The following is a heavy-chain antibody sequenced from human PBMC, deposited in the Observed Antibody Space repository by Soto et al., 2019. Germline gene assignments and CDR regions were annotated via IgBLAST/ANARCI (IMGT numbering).Heavy chain of an antibody. J-gene: IGHJ3*02. CDR2: IRSKAYGGTT. CDR3: TRDHPGLSGGSYWDAFDI. Sequence: GGSLRLSCTASGFTFGDYAMSWVRQAPGKGLEWVGFIRSKAYGGTTEYAASVKGRFTISRDDSKSIAYLQMNSLKTEDTAVYYCTRDHPGLSGGSYWDAFDIWGQGTMVTVSS. D-gene: IGHD1-26*01. CDR1: GFTFGDYA. V-gene: IGHV3-49*04.